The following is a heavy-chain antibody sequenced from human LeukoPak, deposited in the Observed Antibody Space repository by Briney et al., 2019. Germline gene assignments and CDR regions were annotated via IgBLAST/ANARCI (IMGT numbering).Heavy chain of an antibody. J-gene: IGHJ4*02. V-gene: IGHV3-53*01. CDR3: AREYGSCTFD. CDR1: GFIVINYY. Sequence: PGGSLILSCAASGFIVINYYMNWVRQAPGKGLECVSVIYNGGATYYADSVKGRFTISRDNSKNTLYLQMNSLRAEDTAVYFCAREYGSCTFDWGQGTLVTVSS. CDR2: IYNGGAT. D-gene: IGHD2-2*01.